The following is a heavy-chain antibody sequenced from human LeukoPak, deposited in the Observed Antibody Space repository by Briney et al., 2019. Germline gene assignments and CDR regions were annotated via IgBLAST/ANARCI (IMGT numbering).Heavy chain of an antibody. CDR2: INPNSGGT. Sequence: ASVKVSCKAFGYTFTSNYMHWVRQAPGQGLEWMGWINPNSGGTNYAQKFQGRVTMTRDTSISTAYMELSRLRSDDTAVYYCARESTITMVRGANGGFDYWGQGTLVTVSS. J-gene: IGHJ4*02. CDR3: ARESTITMVRGANGGFDY. D-gene: IGHD3-10*01. V-gene: IGHV1-2*02. CDR1: GYTFTSNY.